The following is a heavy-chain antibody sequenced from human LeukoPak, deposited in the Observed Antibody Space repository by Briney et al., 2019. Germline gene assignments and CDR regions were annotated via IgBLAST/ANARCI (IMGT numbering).Heavy chain of an antibody. CDR1: GYTLTELC. J-gene: IGHJ3*02. V-gene: IGHV1-24*01. CDR3: ATDNKLIAVRRNDAFDI. CDR2: IGPADGDT. D-gene: IGHD6-6*01. Sequence: APVKVSCKVSGYTLTELCMHWVRQAPGKGLELMGGIGPADGDTIYAQKVQGRVTMTTDTSTDTAYMELSSLRSEDTAVYYCATDNKLIAVRRNDAFDIWGQATMVTVSS.